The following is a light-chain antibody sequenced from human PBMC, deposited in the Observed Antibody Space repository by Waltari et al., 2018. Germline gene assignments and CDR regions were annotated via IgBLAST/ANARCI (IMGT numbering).Light chain of an antibody. CDR3: SSYTSSSTWVV. CDR1: SSDVGGYNY. Sequence: QSALTQPASVSGSPGQSITISCTGTSSDVGGYNYVSWYQQHPGKAPNLMIYDVSKRPSGVSNRFSGSKSGNTASLTISGLQAEDEADYYCSSYTSSSTWVVFGGGTKLTVL. J-gene: IGLJ2*01. V-gene: IGLV2-14*01. CDR2: DVS.